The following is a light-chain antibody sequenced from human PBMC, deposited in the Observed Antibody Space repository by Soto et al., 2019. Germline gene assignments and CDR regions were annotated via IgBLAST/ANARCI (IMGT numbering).Light chain of an antibody. CDR1: RSNIGTGYD. Sequence: QSVPTQPPSVSGAPGQRVTISCTGSRSNIGTGYDVHWYQQLPGTAPKLLIYGNSNRPSGVPDRFSGSKSGTSASLAITGLQDEDEADYYCQSYDSRMSEYVFGTGTKVTVL. V-gene: IGLV1-40*01. CDR3: QSYDSRMSEYV. CDR2: GNS. J-gene: IGLJ1*01.